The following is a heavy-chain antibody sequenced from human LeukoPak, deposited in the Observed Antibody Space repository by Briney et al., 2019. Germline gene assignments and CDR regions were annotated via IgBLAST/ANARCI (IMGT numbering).Heavy chain of an antibody. J-gene: IGHJ4*02. CDR1: GFTFDDYA. Sequence: GRSLRLSCAASGFTFDDYAMHWVRQAPGKGLEWVSGISWNSGSIGYADSVKGRFTISRDNAKNSLYLQMNNLGAEDTALYYCTRAGPYGSGSRDYWGRGTLVTVSS. D-gene: IGHD3-10*01. V-gene: IGHV3-9*01. CDR2: ISWNSGSI. CDR3: TRAGPYGSGSRDY.